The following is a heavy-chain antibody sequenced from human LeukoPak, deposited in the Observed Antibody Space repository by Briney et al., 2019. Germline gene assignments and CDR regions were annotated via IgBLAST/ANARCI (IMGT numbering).Heavy chain of an antibody. CDR3: ARHRYYFDF. V-gene: IGHV3-48*03. Sequence: GGSLRLSCADSGVPFSKYEMNWVRQAPGKGLQWISYISSSGGTIYYADAVKGRFTISRDNAKNSLFLQMNSLRVEDTAVYYCARHRYYFDFWGQGTLVTVSP. CDR2: ISSSGGTI. CDR1: GVPFSKYE. D-gene: IGHD2-15*01. J-gene: IGHJ4*02.